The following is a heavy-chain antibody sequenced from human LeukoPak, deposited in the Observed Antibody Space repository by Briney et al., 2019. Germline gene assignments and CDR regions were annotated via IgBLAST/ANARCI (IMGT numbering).Heavy chain of an antibody. CDR1: GFTFSSYW. CDR2: IKQDGREK. J-gene: IGHJ4*02. D-gene: IGHD2-2*01. Sequence: GGPLRLSCAASGFTFSSYWMSWVRQAPGKGLEGVANIKQDGREKYYVDSVKGRFTISRDNAKNSLYLQMNSLRAEDTAVYYCARLFPVPAANLDYWGQGTLVTVSS. V-gene: IGHV3-7*01. CDR3: ARLFPVPAANLDY.